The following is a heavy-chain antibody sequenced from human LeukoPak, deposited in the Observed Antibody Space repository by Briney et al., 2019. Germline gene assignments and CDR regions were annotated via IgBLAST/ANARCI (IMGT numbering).Heavy chain of an antibody. CDR3: ARGAGAAAGPEYFQH. CDR2: IIPILGIA. V-gene: IGHV1-69*04. D-gene: IGHD6-13*01. Sequence: SVKVSCKASGGTFSSYAISWVRQAPGQGLEWMGRIIPILGIANYAQKFQGRVTITADKSTSTAYMELSSLRSEDMAVYYCARGAGAAAGPEYFQHWGQGTPVTVSS. CDR1: GGTFSSYA. J-gene: IGHJ1*01.